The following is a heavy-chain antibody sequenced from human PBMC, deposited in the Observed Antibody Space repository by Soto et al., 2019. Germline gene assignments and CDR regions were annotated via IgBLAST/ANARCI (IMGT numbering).Heavy chain of an antibody. CDR2: IYYSGST. J-gene: IGHJ3*02. D-gene: IGHD3-16*01. CDR1: GGSISSGGYY. V-gene: IGHV4-31*03. CDR3: ARDPKKLGDAFDI. Sequence: QVQLQESGPGLVKPSQTLSLTCTVSGGSISSGGYYWSWIRQHPGNGLEWIGYIYYSGSTYYNHSLKSRVTISVDTSKNKFSLKLSSVTAADTAVYYCARDPKKLGDAFDIWGQGTMVTVSS.